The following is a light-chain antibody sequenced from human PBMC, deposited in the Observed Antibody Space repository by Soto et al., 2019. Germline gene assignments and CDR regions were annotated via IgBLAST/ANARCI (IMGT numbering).Light chain of an antibody. CDR3: CSYTSTYTRV. V-gene: IGLV2-14*01. CDR2: DVS. J-gene: IGLJ1*01. Sequence: QSVLTQPASVSGSPGQSITISCTGTSSAIGAYYYVSWYQQHPGKAPKLIIYDVSNRPSGVFNRFSGSKSDNTASLAISGLQPEDEADYYCCSYTSTYTRVFGTGTKVTVL. CDR1: SSAIGAYYY.